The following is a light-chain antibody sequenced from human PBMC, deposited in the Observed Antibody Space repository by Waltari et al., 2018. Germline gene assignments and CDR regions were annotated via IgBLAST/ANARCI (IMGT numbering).Light chain of an antibody. CDR2: DVS. V-gene: IGLV2-14*03. CDR1: SSLVGGYTY. Sequence: GLTQPASVSGPPAPAIPIPSPGTSSLVGGYTYFTWYQQHPGKAPKLMIFDVSNRPSGVSSRFSGSKSGNTASLTISGLQAEDEADYYCSSYVSSDTLELFGGGTSLTVL. CDR3: SSYVSSDTLEL. J-gene: IGLJ2*01.